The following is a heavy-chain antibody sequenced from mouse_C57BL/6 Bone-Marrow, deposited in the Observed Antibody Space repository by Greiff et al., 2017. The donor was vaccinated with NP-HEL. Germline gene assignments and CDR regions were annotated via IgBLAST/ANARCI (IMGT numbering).Heavy chain of an antibody. CDR3: ARWGYYYGSSLAY. D-gene: IGHD1-1*01. V-gene: IGHV1-64*01. CDR1: GYTFTSYW. J-gene: IGHJ3*01. CDR2: IHPNSGST. Sequence: VQLQQSGAELVKPGASVKLSCKASGYTFTSYWMHWVKQRPGQGLEWIGMIHPNSGSTNYNEKFKSKATLTVDKSSSTAYMQLSSLTSEDSAVYYCARWGYYYGSSLAYWGQGTLVTVSA.